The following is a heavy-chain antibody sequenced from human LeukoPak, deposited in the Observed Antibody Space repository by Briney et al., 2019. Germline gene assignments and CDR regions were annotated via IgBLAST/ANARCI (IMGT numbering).Heavy chain of an antibody. CDR1: GFTFSRYD. CDR3: ARSVPGGSGWMGSIEY. J-gene: IGHJ4*02. CDR2: IGTAGDT. V-gene: IGHV3-13*01. D-gene: IGHD6-19*01. Sequence: GGSLRLSCAASGFTFSRYDMHWVRQSPGKGLEWVSGIGTAGDTFYLGSVKGRFTISRENAKNSLYLQMNSLGVGDTAVYYCARSVPGGSGWMGSIEYWGQGTLVTVPS.